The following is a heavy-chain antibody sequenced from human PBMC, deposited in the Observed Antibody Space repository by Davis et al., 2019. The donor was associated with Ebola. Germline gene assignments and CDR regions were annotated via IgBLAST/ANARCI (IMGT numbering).Heavy chain of an antibody. CDR2: IYHSGST. V-gene: IGHV4-4*02. D-gene: IGHD6-13*01. CDR3: ARGGVRYSSSWYYFDY. J-gene: IGHJ4*02. Sequence: MPSETLSLTCAVSGGSISSSNWWRWVRQPPGKGLEWIGEIYHSGSTNYNPSLKSRVTISVDKSKNQFSLKLSSVTAADTAVYYCARGGVRYSSSWYYFDYWGQGTLVTVSS. CDR1: GGSISSSNW.